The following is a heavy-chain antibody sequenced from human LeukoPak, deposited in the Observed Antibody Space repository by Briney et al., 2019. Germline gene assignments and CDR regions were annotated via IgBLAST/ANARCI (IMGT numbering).Heavy chain of an antibody. Sequence: ASVKVSCKASGYTFTSYGISWVRQAPGQGLEWMGWISAYNGNTNYAQKLQGRVTMTTDTSTSTAYMELRSLRSDDTAVYYCARDQYCSGGSCYSESIDYWGQGTLVTVSS. CDR1: GYTFTSYG. J-gene: IGHJ4*02. CDR3: ARDQYCSGGSCYSESIDY. CDR2: ISAYNGNT. D-gene: IGHD2-15*01. V-gene: IGHV1-18*01.